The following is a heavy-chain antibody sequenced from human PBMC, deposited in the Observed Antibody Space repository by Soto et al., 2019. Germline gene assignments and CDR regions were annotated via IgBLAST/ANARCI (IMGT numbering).Heavy chain of an antibody. D-gene: IGHD3-3*01. CDR2: IIPIFGGP. J-gene: IGHJ5*02. V-gene: IGHV1-69*01. Sequence: QVQLVQSGAVVKKPGSSVTVSCKASGGMFSDYTISWVRQAPGQGLEWMGGIIPIFGGPHYAQKFQGRVTTTADQPTSAVYLELSDLTPEETAVSYWAKKGGGASIDFWRANWFDPWGQGTLVTVSS. CDR3: AKKGGGASIDFWRANWFDP. CDR1: GGMFSDYT.